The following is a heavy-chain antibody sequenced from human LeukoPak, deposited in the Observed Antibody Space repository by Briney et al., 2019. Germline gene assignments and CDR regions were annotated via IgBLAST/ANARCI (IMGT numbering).Heavy chain of an antibody. J-gene: IGHJ3*02. CDR2: VYFSGYT. Sequence: SETLSLTCTVSGGPMSGDSLTESNYYWVWIRQPPGKGLEWIGSVYFSGYTYYTPSLKSRVTISVDTSKNQFSLKLSSVTAADTAVYYCARERYSYGYPESSHDAFDIWGQGTMVTVSS. CDR1: GGPMSGDSLTESNYY. V-gene: IGHV4-39*07. D-gene: IGHD5-18*01. CDR3: ARERYSYGYPESSHDAFDI.